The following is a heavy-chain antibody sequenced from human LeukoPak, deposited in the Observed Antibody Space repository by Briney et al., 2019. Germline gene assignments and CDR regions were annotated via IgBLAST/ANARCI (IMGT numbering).Heavy chain of an antibody. CDR2: ICGCCGST. CDR1: GFTFCSYA. Sequence: GGSLRLPCAASGFTFCSYAMSWVRPAPGKGVEWVSAICGCCGSTYYADSVKGRFTISRDNSKNTLDLQMNSLRDEDTAVYYCAKGAYYGSRSYYYYGMDVWGQGTTVTVSS. CDR3: AKGAYYGSRSYYYYGMDV. D-gene: IGHD3-10*01. J-gene: IGHJ6*02. V-gene: IGHV3-23*01.